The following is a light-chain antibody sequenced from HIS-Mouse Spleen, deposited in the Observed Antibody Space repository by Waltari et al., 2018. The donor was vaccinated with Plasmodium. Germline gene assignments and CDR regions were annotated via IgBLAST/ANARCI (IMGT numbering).Light chain of an antibody. V-gene: IGLV3-10*01. CDR1: ALPKKY. J-gene: IGLJ3*02. CDR2: EDS. Sequence: SYELTQPPSVSVSPGQTARINCPGDALPKKYAYWYTQKSGQAPELVIHEDSNLPSGIPERFSGSSSGTMATLTISGAQVEDEADYYCYSTDSSGNHRVFGGGTKLTVL. CDR3: YSTDSSGNHRV.